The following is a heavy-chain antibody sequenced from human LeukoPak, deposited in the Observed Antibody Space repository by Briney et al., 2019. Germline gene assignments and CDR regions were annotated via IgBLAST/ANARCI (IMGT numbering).Heavy chain of an antibody. J-gene: IGHJ6*02. CDR1: GFTFSSYG. CDR2: ISNEGSNK. Sequence: PGRSLRLSCAPSGFTFSSYGMHWVRQAPGKGLEWVAVISNEGSNKYYADSVKGRFTIPRDNSKNTLYLQMNSLRAEDTAVYYCANEYCSGGSCGYYGMDVWGQGTTVTVSS. CDR3: ANEYCSGGSCGYYGMDV. D-gene: IGHD2-15*01. V-gene: IGHV3-30*18.